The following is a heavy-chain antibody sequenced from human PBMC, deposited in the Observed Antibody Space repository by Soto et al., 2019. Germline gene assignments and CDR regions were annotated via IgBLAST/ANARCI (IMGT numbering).Heavy chain of an antibody. Sequence: EVQLLESGGGLVKTGGSLRLSCAASGFTFSSYSMNWVRQAPGKGLEWVSSISTIYYADSVKGRFTISRDNAKNSLYLQMNSLRAEDTAVYYCARDGGSYYFDYWGQGTLVTVSS. J-gene: IGHJ4*02. CDR3: ARDGGSYYFDY. D-gene: IGHD1-26*01. V-gene: IGHV3-21*01. CDR1: GFTFSSYS. CDR2: ISTI.